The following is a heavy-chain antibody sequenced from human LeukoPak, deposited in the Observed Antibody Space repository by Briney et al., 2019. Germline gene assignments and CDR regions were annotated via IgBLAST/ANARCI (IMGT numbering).Heavy chain of an antibody. V-gene: IGHV1-2*02. D-gene: IGHD3-9*01. CDR1: GYTFTGYF. CDR3: ARVHATGYFSLDLGY. J-gene: IGHJ4*02. Sequence: ASVKVSCKASGYTFTGYFMHWVRQAPGQGLDWMGWINPNTGGTKYAQKFQGRVTMTRGTSIGTAYMELSTVISDDTAVYFCARVHATGYFSLDLGYWGQGTLVTVSS. CDR2: INPNTGGT.